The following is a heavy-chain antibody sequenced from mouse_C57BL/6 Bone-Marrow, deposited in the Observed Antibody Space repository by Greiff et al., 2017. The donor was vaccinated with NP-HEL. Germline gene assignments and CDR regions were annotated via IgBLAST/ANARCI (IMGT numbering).Heavy chain of an antibody. D-gene: IGHD3-2*02. V-gene: IGHV1-69*01. J-gene: IGHJ3*01. CDR3: ARGGRQLRPQWFAY. CDR1: GYTFTSYW. Sequence: QVQLKQSGAELVMPGASVKLSCKASGYTFTSYWMHWVKQRPGQGLEWIGEIDPSDSYTNYNQKFKGKSTLTVDKSSSTAYMQLSSLTSEDSAVYYCARGGRQLRPQWFAYWGQGTLVTVSA. CDR2: IDPSDSYT.